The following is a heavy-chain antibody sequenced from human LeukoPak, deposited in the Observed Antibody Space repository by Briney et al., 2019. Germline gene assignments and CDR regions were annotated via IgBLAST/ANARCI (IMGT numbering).Heavy chain of an antibody. D-gene: IGHD1-26*01. CDR1: GVNFDDYA. Sequence: PGGSLRLSCAASGVNFDDYAMHWVRQAPGKGLEWVSGISWNSGSIGYADSVKGRFTISRDNAKNSLYLQMNSLRAEDTAVYYCARRGYSGSSYFEDWGQGTLVTVSS. J-gene: IGHJ4*02. CDR3: ARRGYSGSSYFED. CDR2: ISWNSGSI. V-gene: IGHV3-9*01.